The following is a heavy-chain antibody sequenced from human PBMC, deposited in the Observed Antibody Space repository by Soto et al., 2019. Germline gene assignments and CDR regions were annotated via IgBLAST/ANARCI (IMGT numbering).Heavy chain of an antibody. D-gene: IGHD1-7*01. Sequence: PGASLKISCQGSGYSFTSYWIGWVRQMPGKGLEWMGIIYPGDSDTRYSPSFQGQVTISADKSISTAYLQWSSLKASDTAMYYCARSTGTTYDAFDIWGQGTMVTVSS. J-gene: IGHJ3*02. V-gene: IGHV5-51*01. CDR3: ARSTGTTYDAFDI. CDR1: GYSFTSYW. CDR2: IYPGDSDT.